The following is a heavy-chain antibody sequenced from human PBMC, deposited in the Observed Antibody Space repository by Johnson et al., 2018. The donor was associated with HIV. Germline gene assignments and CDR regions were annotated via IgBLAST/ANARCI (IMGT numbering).Heavy chain of an antibody. J-gene: IGHJ3*02. D-gene: IGHD2-21*01. CDR3: ATPIVVVIANPRAFDM. CDR2: IQSKTDGGTT. V-gene: IGHV3-15*01. CDR1: GFTFSNAW. Sequence: EVQLVESGGGLVKPGGSLRLSCAASGFTFSNAWMSWFRQAPGKGLEWLGRIQSKTDGGTTDYAAPVKGRFTISRDDSKNTLYLQMNSLRAEDTAVYYCATPIVVVIANPRAFDMWGQGTMVTVSS.